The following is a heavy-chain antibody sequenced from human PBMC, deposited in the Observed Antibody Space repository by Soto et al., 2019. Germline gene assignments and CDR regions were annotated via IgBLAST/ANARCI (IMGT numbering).Heavy chain of an antibody. CDR3: AAKLYSSGGGH. Sequence: QMQLVQSEPEVKKPGTSVKVSCKASGFTFSSSAMQWVRQARGQRLEWIGWIVVGSGHTNYAQKFQERVTITRDMSTTTAYMELSSLRFEDTAVYYCAAKLYSSGGGHWGQGTLVTVSS. J-gene: IGHJ4*02. V-gene: IGHV1-58*02. CDR1: GFTFSSSA. CDR2: IVVGSGHT. D-gene: IGHD6-19*01.